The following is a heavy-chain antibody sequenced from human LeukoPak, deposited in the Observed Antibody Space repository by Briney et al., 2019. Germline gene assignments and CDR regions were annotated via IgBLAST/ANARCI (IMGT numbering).Heavy chain of an antibody. CDR3: ARDQRYDSSGYYGPDFDY. J-gene: IGHJ4*02. D-gene: IGHD3-22*01. Sequence: ASVKVSCKASGYTFTSYYIHWVRQAPGQGLEWMGIINPSGGSTSYAQKFQGRVTMTRDMSTSTVYMELSILRSEDTAVYYCARDQRYDSSGYYGPDFDYWGQGTLVTVSS. CDR1: GYTFTSYY. CDR2: INPSGGST. V-gene: IGHV1-46*01.